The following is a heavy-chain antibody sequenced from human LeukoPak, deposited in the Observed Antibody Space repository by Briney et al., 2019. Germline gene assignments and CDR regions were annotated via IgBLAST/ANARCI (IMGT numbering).Heavy chain of an antibody. J-gene: IGHJ5*02. CDR1: GFSVSLNY. CDR2: IQQDGSKI. Sequence: GGSLTLSCAASGFSVSLNYMNWVRQAPGKGLEWVANIQQDGSKIYYVDSVKGRFTISRDNAKNSVYLQMNSLRAEDTAMYYCATRRGESWGQGTLVTVSS. D-gene: IGHD3-16*01. CDR3: ATRRGES. V-gene: IGHV3-7*01.